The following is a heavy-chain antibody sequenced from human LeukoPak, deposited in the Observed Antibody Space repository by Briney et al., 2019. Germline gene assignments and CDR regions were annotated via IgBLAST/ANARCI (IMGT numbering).Heavy chain of an antibody. CDR3: ATPLGYGDPFDY. CDR1: GGSFSGYY. Sequence: TSETLSLTCAVYGGSFSGYYWSWIRQPPGKGLEWIGEINHSGSTNYNPSLKSRVTISVDTSKNQFSLKLSSVTAADTAVYYCATPLGYGDPFDYWGQGTLVTVSS. V-gene: IGHV4-34*01. D-gene: IGHD4-17*01. CDR2: INHSGST. J-gene: IGHJ4*02.